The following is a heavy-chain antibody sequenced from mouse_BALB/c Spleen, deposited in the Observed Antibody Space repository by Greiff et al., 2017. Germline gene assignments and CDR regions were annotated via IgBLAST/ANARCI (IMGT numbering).Heavy chain of an antibody. CDR3: TRSGDGYSFDY. D-gene: IGHD2-3*01. Sequence: QVQLQQPGAELVKPGASVKLSCKASGYTFTSYYMYWVKQRPGQGLEWIGGINPSNGGTNFNEKFKSKATLTVDKSSSTAYMQLSSLTSEDSAVYYCTRSGDGYSFDYWGQGTTLTVSS. CDR2: INPSNGGT. J-gene: IGHJ2*01. V-gene: IGHV1S81*02. CDR1: GYTFTSYY.